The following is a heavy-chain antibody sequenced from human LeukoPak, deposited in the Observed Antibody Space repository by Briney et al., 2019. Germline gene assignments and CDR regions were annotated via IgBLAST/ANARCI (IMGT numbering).Heavy chain of an antibody. Sequence: PSETLSLTCTVSGVSICIYYWSWIRQPPGKGLEWIGYIYNSGSTSYNPSLKSRATISADTSKNQFSLKLSSVTAADTAVYYCVRDREPNYWGQGTLVTVSS. D-gene: IGHD1-14*01. J-gene: IGHJ4*02. CDR2: IYNSGST. CDR1: GVSICIYY. V-gene: IGHV4-59*01. CDR3: VRDREPNY.